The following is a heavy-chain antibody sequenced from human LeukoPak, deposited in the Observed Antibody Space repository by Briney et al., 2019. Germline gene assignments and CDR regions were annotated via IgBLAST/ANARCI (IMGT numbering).Heavy chain of an antibody. CDR3: AKDSHSSSWTTFDY. D-gene: IGHD6-13*01. J-gene: IGHJ4*02. CDR2: ISWNSGSI. Sequence: PGGSLRLSCAASGFTFDDYAMHWVRQAPGKGLEWVPGISWNSGSIGYADSVKGRFTISRDNAKNSLYLQMNSLRAEDTALYYCAKDSHSSSWTTFDYWGQGTLVTVSS. CDR1: GFTFDDYA. V-gene: IGHV3-9*01.